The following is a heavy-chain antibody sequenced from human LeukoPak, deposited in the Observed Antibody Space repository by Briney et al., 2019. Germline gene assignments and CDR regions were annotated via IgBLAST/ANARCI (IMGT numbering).Heavy chain of an antibody. CDR2: IYYSGST. Sequence: SETLSLTCTVSGGSISSSSYYWGWIRQPPGKGLEWIGSIYYSGSTNYNPSLKSRVTMSVDTSKNQFSLKLSSVTAADTAVYYCARAPVGVPSYFDYWGQGTLVTVSS. CDR1: GGSISSSSYY. CDR3: ARAPVGVPSYFDY. V-gene: IGHV4-39*07. D-gene: IGHD3-16*01. J-gene: IGHJ4*02.